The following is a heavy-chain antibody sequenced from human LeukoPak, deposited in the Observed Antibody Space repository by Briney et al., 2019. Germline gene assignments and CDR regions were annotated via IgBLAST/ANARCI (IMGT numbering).Heavy chain of an antibody. Sequence: GRSLRLSCAASGFTFSSYAMSWVRQAPGQGLEWVAGISAGGGSTYYADSVKGRFTISRDNSKNMLYLQLNSLRAEDTAVYYCAKGDPPTYYDILTGQDYWGQGTLVTVSS. J-gene: IGHJ4*02. CDR2: ISAGGGST. CDR1: GFTFSSYA. D-gene: IGHD3-9*01. CDR3: AKGDPPTYYDILTGQDY. V-gene: IGHV3-23*01.